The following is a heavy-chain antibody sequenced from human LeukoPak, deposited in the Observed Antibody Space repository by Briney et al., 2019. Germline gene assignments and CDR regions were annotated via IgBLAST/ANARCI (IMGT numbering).Heavy chain of an antibody. CDR3: ARDLDNRNDMYYLDW. V-gene: IGHV1-18*01. CDR2: IGANNGNT. D-gene: IGHD1-14*01. Sequence: ASVTVSFKTSGYNFIIYGISWVRQAPGQGLEWMGRIGANNGNTNYAQKYQGRVTVTADTSTSTAYMELWSLRSDDTAVYYCARDLDNRNDMYYLDWWGQGTLVTVSS. CDR1: GYNFIIYG. J-gene: IGHJ4*02.